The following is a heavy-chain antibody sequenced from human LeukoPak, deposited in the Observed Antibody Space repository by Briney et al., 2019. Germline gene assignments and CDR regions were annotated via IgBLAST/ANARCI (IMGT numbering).Heavy chain of an antibody. D-gene: IGHD5-18*01. CDR2: IYPGDSDT. J-gene: IGHJ4*02. V-gene: IGHV5-51*01. CDR3: ARLPLRGYSYGYVDY. Sequence: GESLKISCKGSGYSFTSYWIGWVRPMPGKGLEWMGIIYPGDSDTRYSPSFQGQVTISADKSISTAYLQWSSLKASDTAMYYCARLPLRGYSYGYVDYWGQGTLVTVSS. CDR1: GYSFTSYW.